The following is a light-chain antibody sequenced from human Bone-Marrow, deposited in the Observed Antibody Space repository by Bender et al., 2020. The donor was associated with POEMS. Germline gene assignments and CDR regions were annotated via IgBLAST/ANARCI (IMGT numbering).Light chain of an antibody. CDR3: SSYTSGSTTYV. CDR1: SSDVGSYDL. CDR2: EVN. V-gene: IGLV2-14*02. J-gene: IGLJ1*01. Sequence: QSALTQPASVSGSPGQSITISCTGTSSDVGSYDLVSWYQQHPGKAPKLMIYEVNNRPSGISDRFSGSRSGNTASLTISGLLAEDEADYYCSSYTSGSTTYVFGTGTKVTVL.